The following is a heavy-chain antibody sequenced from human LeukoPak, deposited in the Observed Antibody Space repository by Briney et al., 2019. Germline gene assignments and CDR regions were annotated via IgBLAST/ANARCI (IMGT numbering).Heavy chain of an antibody. J-gene: IGHJ4*02. Sequence: ASVKVSCKASGYTFAGYYMHWVRQAPGQGLEWMGWINPNSGGTNYAQKFQGRVTMTRDTSISTAYMELSRLRSDDTAVYYCARAREYYDILTGYYHYYFDYWGQGTLVTVSS. V-gene: IGHV1-2*02. CDR1: GYTFAGYY. CDR2: INPNSGGT. D-gene: IGHD3-9*01. CDR3: ARAREYYDILTGYYHYYFDY.